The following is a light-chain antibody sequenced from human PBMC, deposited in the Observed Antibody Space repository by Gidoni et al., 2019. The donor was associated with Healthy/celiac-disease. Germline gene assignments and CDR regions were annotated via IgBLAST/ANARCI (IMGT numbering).Light chain of an antibody. V-gene: IGKV4-1*01. CDR1: QSVVYSSTNKNY. CDR2: WAS. J-gene: IGKJ1*01. CDR3: QQYFTTPWT. Sequence: DIVMTQSPDSLGVSLGERATINCKSSQSVVYSSTNKNYLTWYQQKPGQPPKLLIYWASTRQFGVPDRFSGSGSGTDFTLTISSLQAEDVAVYYCQQYFTTPWTFGQGTKVDIK.